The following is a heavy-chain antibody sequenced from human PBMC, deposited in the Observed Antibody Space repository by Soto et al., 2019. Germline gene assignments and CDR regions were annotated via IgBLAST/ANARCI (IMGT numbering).Heavy chain of an antibody. J-gene: IGHJ6*02. CDR3: ARGKSGYCSSTSCPQGFYYYYYGMDV. V-gene: IGHV1-69*13. Sequence: SSVKVSCKASGGTFSSYAISWVRQAPGQGLEWMGGIIPIFGTANYAQKFQGRVTITADESTSTAYMELSSLRSEDTAVYYCARGKSGYCSSTSCPQGFYYYYYGMDVWG. CDR1: GGTFSSYA. D-gene: IGHD2-2*03. CDR2: IIPIFGTA.